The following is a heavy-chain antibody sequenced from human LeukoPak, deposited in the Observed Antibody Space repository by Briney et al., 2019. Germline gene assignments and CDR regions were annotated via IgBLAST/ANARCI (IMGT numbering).Heavy chain of an antibody. CDR1: GFTFSSYA. V-gene: IGHV3-23*01. J-gene: IGHJ4*02. CDR3: AKDLPPCYYDTSGYPRGFDY. Sequence: GGSLRLSCAASGFTFSSYAMSWVRQAPGKGLEWVSAITCSGGSTYYADSVKGRFTISRDNSKNTLYLQMNSLRAEDTAIYYCAKDLPPCYYDTSGYPRGFDYWGQGTLVTVSS. CDR2: ITCSGGST. D-gene: IGHD3-22*01.